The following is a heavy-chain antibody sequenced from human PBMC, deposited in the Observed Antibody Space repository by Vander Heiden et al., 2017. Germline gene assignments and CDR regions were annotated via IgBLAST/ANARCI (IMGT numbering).Heavy chain of an antibody. D-gene: IGHD5-12*01. V-gene: IGHV3-7*01. CDR1: ASTFSSYW. CDR2: IKQDGSEK. CDR3: ARRGGWLQFSDY. J-gene: IGHJ4*02. Sequence: EVQLVEPGGGLVQPGGSLRLSCPASASTFSSYWMSWVRQAAGKGLEWVANIKQDGSEKYYVDSVKGRFTISRDNAKNSLYLQMNSLRAEDTAVYYCARRGGWLQFSDYWGQGTLVTVSS.